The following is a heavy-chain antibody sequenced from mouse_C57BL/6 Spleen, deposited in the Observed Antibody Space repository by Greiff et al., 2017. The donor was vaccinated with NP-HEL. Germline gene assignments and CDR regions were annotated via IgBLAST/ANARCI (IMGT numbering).Heavy chain of an antibody. CDR3: ALIYYYGSDAMDY. CDR2: IYPGSGST. J-gene: IGHJ4*01. D-gene: IGHD1-1*01. V-gene: IGHV1-55*01. CDR1: GYTFTSYW. Sequence: VQLQQSGAELVKPGASVKMSCKASGYTFTSYWITWVKQRPGQGLEWIGDIYPGSGSTNYNEKFKSKATLTVDTSSSTAYMQLSSLTSEDSAVYYCALIYYYGSDAMDYWGQGTSVTVSS.